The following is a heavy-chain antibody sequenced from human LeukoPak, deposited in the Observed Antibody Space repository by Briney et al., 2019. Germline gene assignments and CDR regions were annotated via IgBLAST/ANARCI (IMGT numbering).Heavy chain of an antibody. CDR3: ARAEIKLYNQRRYYFDY. J-gene: IGHJ4*02. CDR1: GGSFSGYY. CDR2: INHSGST. Sequence: SETLSLTCAIYGGSFSGYYWSWIRQPPGKGLEWIGEINHSGSTNYNPSLKSRVTISVDTSKNQFSLKLSSVTAADTAVYYCARAEIKLYNQRRYYFDYWGQGTLVTVSS. V-gene: IGHV4-34*01. D-gene: IGHD3-16*02.